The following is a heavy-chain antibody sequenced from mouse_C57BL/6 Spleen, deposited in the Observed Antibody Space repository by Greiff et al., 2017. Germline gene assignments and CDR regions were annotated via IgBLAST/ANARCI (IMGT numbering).Heavy chain of an antibody. CDR2: ISDGGSYT. Sequence: EVMLVESGGGLVKPGGSLKLSCAASGFTFSSYAMSWVRQTPEKRLEWVATISDGGSYTYYPDNVKGRFTISRDNAKNNLYLQMSHLKSEDTAMYYCARGDDYGSSYLDYWGQGTTLTVSS. D-gene: IGHD1-1*01. J-gene: IGHJ2*01. V-gene: IGHV5-4*03. CDR1: GFTFSSYA. CDR3: ARGDDYGSSYLDY.